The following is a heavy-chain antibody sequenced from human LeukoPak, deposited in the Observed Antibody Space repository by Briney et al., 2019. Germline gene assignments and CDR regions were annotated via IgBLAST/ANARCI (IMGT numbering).Heavy chain of an antibody. CDR2: ISDSGST. D-gene: IGHD3-9*01. J-gene: IGHJ3*02. CDR3: ARDEDDILTGHGAFDI. Sequence: SETLSLTCTVSGASISSGGTFWTWIRQYPGKGLEWIAYISDSGSTYYHPSLKSRGTISEDTSKNQFSLKLSSVTAADTAVYYCARDEDDILTGHGAFDIWGQGTMVTVSS. V-gene: IGHV4-31*03. CDR1: GASISSGGTF.